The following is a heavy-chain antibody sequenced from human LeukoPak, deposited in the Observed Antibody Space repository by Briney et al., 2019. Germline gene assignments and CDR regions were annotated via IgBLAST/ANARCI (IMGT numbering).Heavy chain of an antibody. D-gene: IGHD3-22*01. V-gene: IGHV3-23*01. CDR2: ISGSGGST. Sequence: PGGSLRLSCAASGFTFSSYGMSWVRQAPGKGLEWVSAISGSGGSTYYADSVKGRFTISRDNSKNTLYLQMNSLRAEDAAVYYCAKGAYYYDSSGYEVDYWGQGTLVTVSS. J-gene: IGHJ4*02. CDR1: GFTFSSYG. CDR3: AKGAYYYDSSGYEVDY.